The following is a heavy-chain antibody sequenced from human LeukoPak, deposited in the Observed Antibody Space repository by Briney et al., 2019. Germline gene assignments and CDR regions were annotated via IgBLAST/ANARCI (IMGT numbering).Heavy chain of an antibody. D-gene: IGHD1-1*01. V-gene: IGHV3-30*04. CDR2: ISYDGSNK. CDR3: ATGGDSGTTFWRPVFTYAFDI. Sequence: GRSLRLSCAASGFTFSSYAMHWVRQAPGKGLEWVAVISYDGSNKYYADSVKGRFTISRDNSKNTLYLQINSLRAADTAVYYCATGGDSGTTFWRPVFTYAFDIWGQGTMVTVSS. J-gene: IGHJ3*02. CDR1: GFTFSSYA.